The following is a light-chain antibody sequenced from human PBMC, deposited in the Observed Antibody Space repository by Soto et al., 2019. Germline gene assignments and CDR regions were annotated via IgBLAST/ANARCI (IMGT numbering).Light chain of an antibody. CDR2: DAS. V-gene: IGKV3-15*01. J-gene: IGKJ5*01. Sequence: EILMTQSPATLSVSPGESATLSCRASQSVSSNLAWHQQKPGQAPRLLMYDASTRATGISARFRGSGSGTEFTLTISSLQSEDFEVYYCQQYHNWPITFGQGTRLEIK. CDR1: QSVSSN. CDR3: QQYHNWPIT.